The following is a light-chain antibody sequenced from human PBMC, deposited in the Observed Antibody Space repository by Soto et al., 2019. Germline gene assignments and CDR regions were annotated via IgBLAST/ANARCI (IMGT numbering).Light chain of an antibody. CDR3: QKSDKWHPT. Sequence: EIVMTQSPATLSVYTGERATLSGRASQSVSSNLAWYQQKAGQANRLLMYGASTRAIGIPGRFSGSGSGTEFTLTISSMQSEDFAVYYCQKSDKWHPTVGQGTKVDIK. V-gene: IGKV3-15*01. CDR2: GAS. CDR1: QSVSSN. J-gene: IGKJ1*01.